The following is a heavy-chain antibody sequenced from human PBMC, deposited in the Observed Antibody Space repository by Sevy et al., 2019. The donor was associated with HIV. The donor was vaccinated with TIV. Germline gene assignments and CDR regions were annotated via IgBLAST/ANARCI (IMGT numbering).Heavy chain of an antibody. CDR3: VRVVWDVLVVPAATPSPWLDS. J-gene: IGHJ5*01. CDR1: GSNFDTFW. Sequence: GGSLRLSCAASGSNFDTFWMGWVRQAPGRGLEWVASIDPRGEERDHLDSLKGRFTISRDNTKNSLYLEMHSLKGEDTALYYCVRVVWDVLVVPAATPSPWLDSWGQGTLVTVSS. CDR2: IDPRGEER. D-gene: IGHD3-16*02. V-gene: IGHV3-7*01.